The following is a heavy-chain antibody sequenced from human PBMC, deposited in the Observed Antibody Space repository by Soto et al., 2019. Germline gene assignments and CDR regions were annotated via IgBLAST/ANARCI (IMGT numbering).Heavy chain of an antibody. V-gene: IGHV4-31*03. Sequence: QVQLQESGPGLVKPSQTLSLTCTVSGGSINTDGYYWSWIRQYPGKGLEWIGYIHHTGSTNYNPSLRGRLSMSVGTSNNQFSLKLSSVTAADTAVYYCPTGQTAATGRFGELEFWGHSILVTVSS. J-gene: IGHJ1*01. D-gene: IGHD3-10*01. CDR2: IHHTGST. CDR1: GGSINTDGYY. CDR3: PTGQTAATGRFGELEF.